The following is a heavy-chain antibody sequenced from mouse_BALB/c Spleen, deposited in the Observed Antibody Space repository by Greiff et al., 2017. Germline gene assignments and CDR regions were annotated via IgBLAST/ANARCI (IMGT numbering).Heavy chain of an antibody. J-gene: IGHJ3*01. D-gene: IGHD2-1*01. CDR3: ARRDYGNFFAY. CDR2: IYPGDGDT. Sequence: QVQLQQSGPELVKPGASVKISCKASGYAFSSSWMNWVKQRPGQGLEWIGRIYPGDGDTNYNGKFKGKATLTADKSSSTAYMQLSSLTSVDSAVYFCARRDYGNFFAYWGQGTLVTVSA. V-gene: IGHV1-82*01. CDR1: GYAFSSSW.